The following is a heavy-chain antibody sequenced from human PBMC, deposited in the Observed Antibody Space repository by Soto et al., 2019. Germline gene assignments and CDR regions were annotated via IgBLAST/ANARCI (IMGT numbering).Heavy chain of an antibody. D-gene: IGHD1-1*01. CDR1: GFTFSTYC. V-gene: IGHV3-74*01. CDR3: GRGTTAWRGMDY. CDR2: TCRYGREL. Sequence: GGSLRLSCAASGFTFSTYCMHWVRHTPGTGLVWVSRTCRYGRELYYADSVKGRFTISRDDAKNTLYLQMGGLRVEDTGIYYCGRGTTAWRGMDYWGQGALVTVS. J-gene: IGHJ4*02.